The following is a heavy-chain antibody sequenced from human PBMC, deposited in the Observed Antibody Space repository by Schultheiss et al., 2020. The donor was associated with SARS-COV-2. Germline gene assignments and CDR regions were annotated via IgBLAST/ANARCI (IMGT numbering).Heavy chain of an antibody. CDR1: GFTFSSYA. CDR2: ISSSGSTI. D-gene: IGHD1-7*01. V-gene: IGHV3-48*04. CDR3: AKDRGGITGTTGPFDY. J-gene: IGHJ4*02. Sequence: GGSLRLSCAASGFTFSSYAMSWVRQAPGKGLEWVSYISSSGSTIYYADSVKGRFTISRDNAKNTLYLQMNSLRAEDTAVYYCAKDRGGITGTTGPFDYWGQGTLVTVSS.